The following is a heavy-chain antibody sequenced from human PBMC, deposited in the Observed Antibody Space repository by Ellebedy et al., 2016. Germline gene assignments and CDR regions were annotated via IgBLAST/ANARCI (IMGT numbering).Heavy chain of an antibody. J-gene: IGHJ6*02. D-gene: IGHD4-17*01. V-gene: IGHV3-9*01. Sequence: GGSLRLSCAASGFTFEEYAMHWVRQAPGKGLEWVSGISWHGGRIGYVDSVKGRFTISRDNAKNSLYLQMNSLRVEDTALYYCARGGYGDSDYGLDVWGQGTTVTVSS. CDR2: ISWHGGRI. CDR1: GFTFEEYA. CDR3: ARGGYGDSDYGLDV.